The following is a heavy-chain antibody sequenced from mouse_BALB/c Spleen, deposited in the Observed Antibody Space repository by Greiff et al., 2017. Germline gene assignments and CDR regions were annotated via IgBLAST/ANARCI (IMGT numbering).Heavy chain of an antibody. Sequence: QVQLKQSGPGLVPPSQSLSITCTVSGFSLTSYGVHWVRQPPGKGLEWLGVIWAGGSTNYNSALMSRLSISKDNSKSQVFLKMNSLQTDDTAMYYCARDLPVGYFDFWGAGTTVTVSS. V-gene: IGHV2-9*02. J-gene: IGHJ1*01. CDR1: GFSLTSYG. CDR3: ARDLPVGYFDF. CDR2: IWAGGST.